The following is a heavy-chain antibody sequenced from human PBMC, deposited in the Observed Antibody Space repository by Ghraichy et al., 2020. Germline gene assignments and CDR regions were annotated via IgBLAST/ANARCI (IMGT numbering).Heavy chain of an antibody. CDR2: INSDGSST. Sequence: GGSLRLSCAASGFTFSSYWMHWVRQTPGKGLVWVSRINSDGSSTSYADSVKGRFTISRDNAKNTLYLQMNSLRAEDTAVYYCARDFNWGAFDYWGQGTLVTVSS. J-gene: IGHJ4*02. V-gene: IGHV3-74*01. D-gene: IGHD7-27*01. CDR1: GFTFSSYW. CDR3: ARDFNWGAFDY.